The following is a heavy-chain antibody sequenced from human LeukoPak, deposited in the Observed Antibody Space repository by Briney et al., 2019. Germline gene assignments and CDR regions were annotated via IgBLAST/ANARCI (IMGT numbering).Heavy chain of an antibody. Sequence: AGGSLRLSCAASGFTSSSYWMSWVRQAPGKGLEWVANIKQDGSEKYYVDSVKGRFTISRDNAKNSLYLQMNSLRAEDTAVYYCARGFGSGWLFDYWGQGTLVTVSS. D-gene: IGHD6-19*01. V-gene: IGHV3-7*01. J-gene: IGHJ4*02. CDR2: IKQDGSEK. CDR1: GFTSSSYW. CDR3: ARGFGSGWLFDY.